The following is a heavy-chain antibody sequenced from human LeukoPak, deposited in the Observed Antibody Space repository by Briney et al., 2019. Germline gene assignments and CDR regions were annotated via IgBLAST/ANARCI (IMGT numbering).Heavy chain of an antibody. Sequence: GGSLRLSCAASGFTFSSYSMNWVRQAPGKGLEWVSSISSSSSYIYYADSVKGRFTISRDNSKNTLYLQMNSLRAEDTAVYYCAKDRTWMVQDYWGQGTLVTVSS. CDR3: AKDRTWMVQDY. CDR1: GFTFSSYS. D-gene: IGHD1-1*01. CDR2: ISSSSSYI. J-gene: IGHJ4*02. V-gene: IGHV3-21*01.